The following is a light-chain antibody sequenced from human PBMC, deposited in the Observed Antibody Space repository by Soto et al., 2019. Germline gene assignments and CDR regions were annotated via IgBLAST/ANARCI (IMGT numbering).Light chain of an antibody. CDR2: EVN. J-gene: IGLJ1*01. V-gene: IGLV2-8*01. Sequence: QSALTQPPSASGSPGQSVTISRTGTSSDVGGYNYVSWYQQYPGKVPKLMVYEVNKRPSGVPDRFSGSKSGNTASLTVSGLQADDEADYYCTSYAGGNNVFGTGTQLTVL. CDR3: TSYAGGNNV. CDR1: SSDVGGYNY.